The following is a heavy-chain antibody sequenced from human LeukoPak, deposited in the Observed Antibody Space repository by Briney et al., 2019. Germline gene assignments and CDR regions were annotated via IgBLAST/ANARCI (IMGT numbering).Heavy chain of an antibody. V-gene: IGHV4-34*01. CDR3: ARRWNYGRNSYIDV. D-gene: IGHD1-7*01. CDR2: INDSGRT. Sequence: SETLSLTCAVYGGSFSNYYWRWIRQPPGKGREWIGEINDSGRTNYNPSLMSRVPVSVDTSKNQFSLRLTSVTATDTAVYYCARRWNYGRNSYIDVWGNGATVRVSS. J-gene: IGHJ6*03. CDR1: GGSFSNYY.